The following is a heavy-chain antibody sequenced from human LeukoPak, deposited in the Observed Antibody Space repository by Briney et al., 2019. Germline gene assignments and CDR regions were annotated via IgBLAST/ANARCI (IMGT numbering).Heavy chain of an antibody. CDR1: GGSISSGSYD. CDR3: ARDGTSGYELDAFDI. D-gene: IGHD5-12*01. J-gene: IGHJ3*02. Sequence: PSETLSLTCTVSGGSISSGSYDWSWIRQPAGKGLEWIGRIYTSGSTNYNPSLKSRVTISVDTTKNQFSLKLSSVTAADTAVYCCARDGTSGYELDAFDIWGQGTMVTVSS. CDR2: IYTSGST. V-gene: IGHV4-61*02.